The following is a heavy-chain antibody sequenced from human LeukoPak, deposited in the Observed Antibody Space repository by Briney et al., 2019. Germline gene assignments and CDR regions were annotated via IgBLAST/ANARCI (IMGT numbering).Heavy chain of an antibody. V-gene: IGHV5-10-1*01. Sequence: GESLRISCKGSGYIFTSYWITWVRPMPRKGLEWMGMIDPTDSYTNYSPSFQGHVTISTDKSISTAYLQWSSLKASDTAIYYCARRGRSSSNFDFWGQGTLVTVSS. J-gene: IGHJ4*02. CDR1: GYIFTSYW. D-gene: IGHD6-6*01. CDR2: IDPTDSYT. CDR3: ARRGRSSSNFDF.